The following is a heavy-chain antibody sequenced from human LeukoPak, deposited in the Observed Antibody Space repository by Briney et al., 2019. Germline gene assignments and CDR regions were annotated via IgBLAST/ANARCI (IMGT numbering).Heavy chain of an antibody. V-gene: IGHV3-9*01. CDR1: GFTFDDYA. CDR2: ISWNSGSI. J-gene: IGHJ4*02. Sequence: GGSLRLSCAASGFTFDDYAMHWVRQAPGKGLEWVSGISWNSGSIGYADSVKGRFTISRDNSKNTLYLQMNSLRAEDTAVYYCAKVSTHFDYWGQGTLVTVSS. CDR3: AKVSTHFDY.